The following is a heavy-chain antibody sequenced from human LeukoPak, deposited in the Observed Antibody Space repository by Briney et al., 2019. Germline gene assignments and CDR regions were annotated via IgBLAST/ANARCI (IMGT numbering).Heavy chain of an antibody. CDR2: IYYSGST. J-gene: IGHJ3*02. V-gene: IGHV4-59*01. Sequence: PSETLSLTCTVSGDSISSYYWSWIRQPPGKGLEWIGYIYYSGSTNSNPSLKSRVTISVDTSKNQFSLKLRSVTAADTAVYYCARKFRDAFDIWGQGTMVTVSS. CDR3: ARKFRDAFDI. CDR1: GDSISSYY.